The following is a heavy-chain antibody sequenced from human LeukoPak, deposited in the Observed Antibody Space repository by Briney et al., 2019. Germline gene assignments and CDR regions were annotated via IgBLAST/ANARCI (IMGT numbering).Heavy chain of an antibody. CDR1: GGSMIAYY. D-gene: IGHD3-22*01. V-gene: IGHV4-4*07. Sequence: SETLSLTCTVSGGSMIAYYCSWIQQTAGKGLEWIGRIHTSGSTKYNSSLKSRVTMSVDTSKNQFSLMLTSVTAADTAVYFCARDDRGFDSWGQGALVTVSS. J-gene: IGHJ4*02. CDR2: IHTSGST. CDR3: ARDDRGFDS.